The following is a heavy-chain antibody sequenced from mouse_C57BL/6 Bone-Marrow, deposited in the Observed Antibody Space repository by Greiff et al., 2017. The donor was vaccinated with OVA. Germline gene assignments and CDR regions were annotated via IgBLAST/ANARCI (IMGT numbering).Heavy chain of an antibody. CDR2: IHPNSGST. D-gene: IGHD1-1*01. CDR1: GYTFTSYW. V-gene: IGHV1-64*01. CDR3: ARYYGSTFAY. Sequence: VQLQQSGAELVKPGASVKLSCKASGYTFTSYWMHWVKQRPGQGLEWIGMIHPNSGSTNYNEKFKSKATLTVDKSSSTAYMQLSSLTSEDSAVYYCARYYGSTFAYWGQGTLVTVSA. J-gene: IGHJ3*01.